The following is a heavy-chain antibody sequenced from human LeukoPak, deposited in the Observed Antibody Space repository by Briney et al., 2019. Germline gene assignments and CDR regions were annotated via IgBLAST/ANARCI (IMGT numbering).Heavy chain of an antibody. D-gene: IGHD5-18*01. J-gene: IGHJ5*02. V-gene: IGHV4-38-2*01. CDR2: IYHSGST. CDR1: GDSLSSGYY. CDR3: ARQGAQPGFDP. Sequence: KPSETVSHTCAVSGDSLSSGYYWGWIRQPPGKGLEWIGSIYHSGSTYYNPSLKSRVTISVDTSKNQFSLNLSSVTAADTGVYYCARQGAQPGFDPWGQGNLVTVSS.